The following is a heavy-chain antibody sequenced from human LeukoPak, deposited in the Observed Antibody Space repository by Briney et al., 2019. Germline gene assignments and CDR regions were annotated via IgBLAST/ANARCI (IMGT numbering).Heavy chain of an antibody. V-gene: IGHV3-48*02. Sequence: GGSLRLSCAASGFTFSSYGMHWGRQAPGKGLEWVSHITASGTAIFYADSVKGRFTISRDNAKHSLYLQMNSLRDEDTAVYYCASSGSYRFDYWGHGTLATASS. D-gene: IGHD1-26*01. CDR3: ASSGSYRFDY. CDR2: ITASGTAI. CDR1: GFTFSSYG. J-gene: IGHJ4*01.